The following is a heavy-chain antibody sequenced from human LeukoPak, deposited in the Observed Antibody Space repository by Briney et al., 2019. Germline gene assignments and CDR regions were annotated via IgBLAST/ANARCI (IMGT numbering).Heavy chain of an antibody. V-gene: IGHV4-59*01. CDR2: IYYSRST. CDR1: GGFISSYY. Sequence: SETLSLTCTVSGGFISSYYWSWIRQPPGKGLEWIGYIYYSRSTNYNPSLKSRVTISVDTSKNQFSLKLSSVTAADTAVYYCARYFGSSGYYPYYYYGMDVWGQGTTVTVSS. J-gene: IGHJ6*02. CDR3: ARYFGSSGYYPYYYYGMDV. D-gene: IGHD3-22*01.